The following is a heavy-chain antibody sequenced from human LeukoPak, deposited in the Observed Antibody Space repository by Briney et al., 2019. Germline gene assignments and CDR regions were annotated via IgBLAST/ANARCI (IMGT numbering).Heavy chain of an antibody. CDR1: GGSISSYY. CDR3: ASCERGYSYGYDYYYYMDV. J-gene: IGHJ6*03. Sequence: PSETLSLTCTVSGGSISSYYWSWIRQPPGKGLEWIGYIYYSGSTNYNPSLKSRVTISVDTSKNQFSLKLSSMTAADTAVYYCASCERGYSYGYDYYYYMDVWGKGTTVTVSS. CDR2: IYYSGST. V-gene: IGHV4-59*01. D-gene: IGHD5-18*01.